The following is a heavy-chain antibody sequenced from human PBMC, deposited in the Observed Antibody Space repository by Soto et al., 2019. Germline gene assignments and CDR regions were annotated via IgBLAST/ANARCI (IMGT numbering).Heavy chain of an antibody. CDR2: ISAYNGNT. CDR1: GYTFTSYG. Sequence: ASVKVSCKASGYTFTSYGISWVRQAPGQGLEWMGWISAYNGNTNYAQKFQGRVTITADESTSTAYMELSSLRSEDTAVYYCARDRSEGYSGSKFRDYGMDVWGQGTTVTVSS. V-gene: IGHV1-18*01. CDR3: ARDRSEGYSGSKFRDYGMDV. D-gene: IGHD5-12*01. J-gene: IGHJ6*02.